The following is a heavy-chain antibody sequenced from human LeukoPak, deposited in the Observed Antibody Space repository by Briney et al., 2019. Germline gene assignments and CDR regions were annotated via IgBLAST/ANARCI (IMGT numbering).Heavy chain of an antibody. Sequence: SETLSLTCAVSGYSISSGYYWGWIRQPPGKGLEWMGSIYHSGSTYYNPSLKSRVTISVDTSKNQFSLKLGSVTAADTAVYYCARGGIAAAAPFDYWGQGTLVTVSS. V-gene: IGHV4-38-2*01. CDR3: ARGGIAAAAPFDY. CDR2: IYHSGST. J-gene: IGHJ4*02. D-gene: IGHD6-13*01. CDR1: GYSISSGYY.